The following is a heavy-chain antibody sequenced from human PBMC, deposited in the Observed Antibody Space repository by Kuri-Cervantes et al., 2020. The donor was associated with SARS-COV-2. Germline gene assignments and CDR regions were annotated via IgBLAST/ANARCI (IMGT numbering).Heavy chain of an antibody. CDR2: INPNSGGT. D-gene: IGHD3-16*02. J-gene: IGHJ3*02. CDR3: ARGPSWGYFCGTYRGGWDTFDI. Sequence: ASVKVSCKASGYTFTDYYIHWVRQAPGQGLEWMGWINPNSGGTNSAQKFQGWVIMTRDTSISTAYMELSRLRCDDPAVYYCARGPSWGYFCGTYRGGWDTFDIRGQGTMVTVSS. CDR1: GYTFTDYY. V-gene: IGHV1-2*04.